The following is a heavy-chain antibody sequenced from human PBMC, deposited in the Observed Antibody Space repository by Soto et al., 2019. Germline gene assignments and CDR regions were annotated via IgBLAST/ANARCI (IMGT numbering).Heavy chain of an antibody. V-gene: IGHV3-23*01. D-gene: IGHD2-2*01. CDR3: AKPGPTFGWGCSSTSCYGGMDV. J-gene: IGHJ6*02. Sequence: PGGSLRLSCAASGFTFSSYAMSWVRQAPGKGLEWVSAISGSGGSTYYADSVKGRFTISRDNSKNTLYLQMNSLRAEDTAVYYCAKPGPTFGWGCSSTSCYGGMDVWGQGTTVTVSS. CDR1: GFTFSSYA. CDR2: ISGSGGST.